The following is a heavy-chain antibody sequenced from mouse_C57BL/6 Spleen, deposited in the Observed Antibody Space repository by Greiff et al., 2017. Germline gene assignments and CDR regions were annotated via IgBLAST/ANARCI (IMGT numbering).Heavy chain of an antibody. Sequence: VQLQQSGPELVKPGASVKISCKASGYTFTDYYMNWVKQSHGKSLEWIGDINPNNGGTSYNQKFKGKATLTVDKSSSTAYMELRRLTSEDSAVYYCARVTITAVVATDWYFDVWGTGATVTVSS. CDR1: GYTFTDYY. J-gene: IGHJ1*03. CDR2: INPNNGGT. CDR3: ARVTITAVVATDWYFDV. V-gene: IGHV1-26*01. D-gene: IGHD1-1*01.